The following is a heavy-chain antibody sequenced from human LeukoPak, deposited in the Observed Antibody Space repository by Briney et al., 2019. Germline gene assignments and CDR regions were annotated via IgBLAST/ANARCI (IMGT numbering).Heavy chain of an antibody. Sequence: GGSLRLSCAASGFTVSSNYMSWVRQAPGKGLEWVAVISYDGSNKYYADSVKGRFTISRDNSKNTLYLQMNSLRAEDTAVYYCARERFYYDSSGYPKSYGMDVWGQGTTVTVSS. J-gene: IGHJ6*02. CDR2: ISYDGSNK. CDR3: ARERFYYDSSGYPKSYGMDV. D-gene: IGHD3-22*01. V-gene: IGHV3-30-3*01. CDR1: GFTVSSNY.